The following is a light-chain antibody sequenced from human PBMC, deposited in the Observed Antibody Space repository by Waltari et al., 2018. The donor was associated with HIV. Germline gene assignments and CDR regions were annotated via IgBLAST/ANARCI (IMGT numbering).Light chain of an antibody. CDR2: DVT. V-gene: IGLV2-11*01. CDR1: SSDVGGYNY. Sequence: QSALTQPRSVSGSPGQSVTISCTGTSSDVGGYNYVSWYQQHPGKAPKLLISDVTRRPSGVPDRFSGSKSGNTASLTISGLQADDEADYYCCSYAGNFIYVFGTGTKVTVL. J-gene: IGLJ1*01. CDR3: CSYAGNFIYV.